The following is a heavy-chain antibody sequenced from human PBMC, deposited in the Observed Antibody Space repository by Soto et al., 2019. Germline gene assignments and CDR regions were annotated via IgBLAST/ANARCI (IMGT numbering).Heavy chain of an antibody. CDR3: ARMSYYYDKWYLDL. V-gene: IGHV4-30-4*01. J-gene: IGHJ2*01. D-gene: IGHD3-22*01. Sequence: QLQESGPGLVKPSQTLSLTCSVSGGSINNDDFYWSWLRQTPGKGLQWIGYVYYSGSSDCIPSLKSRLSMSIDKSKNQFTLKLSSVTAADTAIYYCARMSYYYDKWYLDLWGRGTLVTVSS. CDR2: VYYSGSS. CDR1: GGSINNDDFY.